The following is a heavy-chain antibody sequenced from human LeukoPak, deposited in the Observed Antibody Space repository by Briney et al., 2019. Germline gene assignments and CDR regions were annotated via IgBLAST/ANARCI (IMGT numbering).Heavy chain of an antibody. Sequence: PGGSLRLSCAASGFTFSTYGINWVRQAPGKGLEWVSGIGGSGIRVYYADSVKGRFTISRDNSKNTVYLRLSSLTVEDTAVYFCARGGVDHYGSGTYYLMYYFDHWGQGALVTVSS. CDR2: IGGSGIRV. V-gene: IGHV3-23*01. CDR3: ARGGVDHYGSGTYYLMYYFDH. D-gene: IGHD3-10*01. CDR1: GFTFSTYG. J-gene: IGHJ4*02.